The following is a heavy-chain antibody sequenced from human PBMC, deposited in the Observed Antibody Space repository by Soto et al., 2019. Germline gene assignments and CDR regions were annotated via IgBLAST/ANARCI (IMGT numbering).Heavy chain of an antibody. J-gene: IGHJ3*02. Sequence: EVQLLESGGGLVQPGGSLRLSCAASGFTFSSYAMSWVRQAPGKGLEWVSAISGSGGSTYYADSVKGRFTMSRVNSKNTLYLQMNSLRAEDTAVYYCAKDREPYGDYENDAFHIWGQGTMVTVSS. CDR2: ISGSGGST. CDR1: GFTFSSYA. CDR3: AKDREPYGDYENDAFHI. D-gene: IGHD4-17*01. V-gene: IGHV3-23*01.